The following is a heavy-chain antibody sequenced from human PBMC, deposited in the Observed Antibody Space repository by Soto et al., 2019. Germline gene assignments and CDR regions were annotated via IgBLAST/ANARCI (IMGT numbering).Heavy chain of an antibody. J-gene: IGHJ4*02. V-gene: IGHV3-48*02. CDR2: ISTSGATR. CDR3: ARFFGSGFDY. D-gene: IGHD6-19*01. Sequence: EVQLVESGGGLVQPGGSQRLSCVASGFTFSTDSMNWVRQAPGKGLEWVAHISTSGATRYYADSVEGRITVSRDNAKTSLYLLMDSLRNEDPAVCFCARFFGSGFDYWGQGALVNAS. CDR1: GFTFSTDS.